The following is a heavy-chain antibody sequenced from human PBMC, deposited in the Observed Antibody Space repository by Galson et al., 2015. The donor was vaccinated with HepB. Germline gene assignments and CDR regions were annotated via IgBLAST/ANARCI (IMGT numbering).Heavy chain of an antibody. J-gene: IGHJ4*02. CDR3: APRSYGGAGVVTALDY. CDR1: GFTFRSFG. Sequence: SLRLSCAVSGFTFRSFGMYWVRQAPGKGLEFVSGISDSGYNTYYADFVKGRFTISRDNSKNMLYLQMNSLRAEDTAVYYCAPRSYGGAGVVTALDYWGQGTLVTVSS. D-gene: IGHD2-8*02. V-gene: IGHV3-23*01. CDR2: ISDSGYNT.